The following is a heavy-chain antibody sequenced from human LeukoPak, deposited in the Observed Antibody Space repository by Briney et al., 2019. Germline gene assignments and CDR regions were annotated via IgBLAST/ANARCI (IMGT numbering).Heavy chain of an antibody. Sequence: PGGSLRLSCAASGFTVSSNYMSWVRQAPGKGLEWVSVIYSDGSTYYADSVKGRFTASRDNSKNTLYLHMNSLRAEDTAVYFCAYLDSSGYYYGRLRYWGQGTPVTVSS. D-gene: IGHD3-22*01. CDR3: AYLDSSGYYYGRLRY. CDR2: IYSDGST. J-gene: IGHJ4*02. V-gene: IGHV3-53*01. CDR1: GFTVSSNY.